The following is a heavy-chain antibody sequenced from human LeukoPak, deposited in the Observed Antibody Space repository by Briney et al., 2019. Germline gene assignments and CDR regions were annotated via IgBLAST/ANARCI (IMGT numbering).Heavy chain of an antibody. CDR1: GYTFTSYG. CDR2: ISAYNGNT. V-gene: IGHV1-18*01. Sequence: GASVKVSCKASGYTFTSYGISWVRQAPGQGLEWMGWISAYNGNTNYAQKLQGRVTMTTDTSTSTAYMELRSLRSDDTAVYYCARVLGMVSVYYWLDPWGQGTLVTVSS. J-gene: IGHJ5*02. CDR3: ARVLGMVSVYYWLDP. D-gene: IGHD7-27*01.